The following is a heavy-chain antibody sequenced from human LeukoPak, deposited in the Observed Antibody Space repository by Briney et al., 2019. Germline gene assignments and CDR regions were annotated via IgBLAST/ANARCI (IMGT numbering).Heavy chain of an antibody. D-gene: IGHD2-2*01. J-gene: IGHJ4*02. Sequence: GGSLRLSCAASSFTLSSYAMSWVRQAPVKGLEWVSAISGSGRTYYADSVKGRLAISRDISKNTLYLQMDSLRAEDTAVYYCAKLPTSTTSGQFDYWGQGTLVTVSS. CDR3: AKLPTSTTSGQFDY. V-gene: IGHV3-23*01. CDR1: SFTLSSYA. CDR2: ISGSGRT.